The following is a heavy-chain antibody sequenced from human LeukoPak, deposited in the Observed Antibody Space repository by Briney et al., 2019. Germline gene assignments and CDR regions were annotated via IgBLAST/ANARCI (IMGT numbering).Heavy chain of an antibody. J-gene: IGHJ5*02. Sequence: ASVKVSCKASGYTFTSYYMHWVRQAPGQGLEWMGIINPSGGSTSYAQKFQGRVTMTRDMSTSTVYMELSSLRSEDTAVYYCARDRALGEFSFDPWGQGTLVTVSS. V-gene: IGHV1-46*01. CDR3: ARDRALGEFSFDP. CDR2: INPSGGST. D-gene: IGHD3-10*01. CDR1: GYTFTSYY.